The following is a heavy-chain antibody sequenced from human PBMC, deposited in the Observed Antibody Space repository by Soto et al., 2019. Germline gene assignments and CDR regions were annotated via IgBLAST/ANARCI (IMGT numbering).Heavy chain of an antibody. D-gene: IGHD3-22*01. CDR3: ARWPTGGYYYSSGYFDY. V-gene: IGHV4-61*01. CDR1: GGSVSSGSYY. J-gene: IGHJ4*02. CDR2: IYYSGST. Sequence: SETLSLTCTVSGGSVSSGSYYWSWIRQPPGKGLEWIGYIYYSGSTNYNPSLKSRVTISVDTSKNQFSLKLSSVTAADTAVYYCARWPTGGYYYSSGYFDYWGQGTLVTVSS.